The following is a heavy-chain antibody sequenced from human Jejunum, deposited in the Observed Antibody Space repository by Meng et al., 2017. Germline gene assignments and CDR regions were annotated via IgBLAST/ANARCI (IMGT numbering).Heavy chain of an antibody. V-gene: IGHV4-61*08. D-gene: IGHD6-6*01. Sequence: QGQVQESGPGLVRSSETLSPTCMVSGGSVSSAAYYWNWIRQPPGKGLEWIGYIYYSGGTTYSPSLNSRVTISIDTAKNQVSLKVSSVTAADTAVYYCAHSSSSSSFGFDYWGQGTLVTVSS. J-gene: IGHJ4*02. CDR2: IYYSGGT. CDR3: AHSSSSSSFGFDY. CDR1: GGSVSSAAYY.